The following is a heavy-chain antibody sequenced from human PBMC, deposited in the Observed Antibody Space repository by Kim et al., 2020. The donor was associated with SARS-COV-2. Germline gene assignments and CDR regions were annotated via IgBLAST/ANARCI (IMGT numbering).Heavy chain of an antibody. CDR2: MNPNSGNT. CDR3: ARGRTQVLRFLEWLAPDWFDP. Sequence: ASVKVSCKASGYTFTSYDINWVRQATGQGLEWMGWMNPNSGNTGYAQKFQGRVTMTRNTSISTAYMELSSLRSEDTAVYYCARGRTQVLRFLEWLAPDWFDPWGQGTLVTVSS. J-gene: IGHJ5*02. V-gene: IGHV1-8*01. D-gene: IGHD3-3*01. CDR1: GYTFTSYD.